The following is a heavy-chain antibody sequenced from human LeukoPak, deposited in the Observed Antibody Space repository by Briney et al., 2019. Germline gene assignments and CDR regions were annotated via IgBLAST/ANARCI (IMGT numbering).Heavy chain of an antibody. CDR3: ARDATYGDYDY. V-gene: IGHV3-7*04. J-gene: IGHJ4*02. CDR2: MEGDGGET. CDR1: GFTFSTYW. Sequence: GGSLRLSCAASGFTFSTYWMSWVRQAPGKGLEWVAIMEGDGGETYYADSAKGRFTISRDNAKSSLYLQMNSLRVEDTAVYYCARDATYGDYDYWGQGTLVTVSS. D-gene: IGHD4-17*01.